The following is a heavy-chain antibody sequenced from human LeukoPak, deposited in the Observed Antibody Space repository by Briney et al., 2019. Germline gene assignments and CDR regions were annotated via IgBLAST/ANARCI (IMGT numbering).Heavy chain of an antibody. Sequence: PGESLKISCKGSGYDFTNFWIGWVRQMPGKGLEWMGLIYPGDSDTRYSPSFQGQVTISADKSVSTAYLQWSSLKAPDTAMYYCARPCGGSGCFDYWGQGTLVTVSS. CDR2: IYPGDSDT. V-gene: IGHV5-51*01. J-gene: IGHJ4*02. D-gene: IGHD2-21*01. CDR3: ARPCGGSGCFDY. CDR1: GYDFTNFW.